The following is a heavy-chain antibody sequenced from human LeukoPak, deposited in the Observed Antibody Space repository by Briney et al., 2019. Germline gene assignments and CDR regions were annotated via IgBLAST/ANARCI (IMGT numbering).Heavy chain of an antibody. CDR2: IYTTGST. J-gene: IGHJ3*02. CDR3: VGEKSFFGEAI. D-gene: IGHD3-10*01. V-gene: IGHV4-61*09. Sequence: SETLSLTCTVSGGSISSTSYYWSWIRQPAGKGLEWIGHIYTTGSTNYNPSLKSRVTISVDTFKSRVSLTVTSVTAADTAVYYCVGEKSFFGEAIWSQGTLVTVSS. CDR1: GGSISSTSYY.